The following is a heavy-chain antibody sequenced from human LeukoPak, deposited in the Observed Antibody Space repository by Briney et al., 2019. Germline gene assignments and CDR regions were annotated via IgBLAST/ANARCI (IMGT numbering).Heavy chain of an antibody. V-gene: IGHV3-23*01. J-gene: IGHJ4*02. CDR1: GFTFSSYA. Sequence: PGGSLRLSCAASGFTFSSYAMSWVRQAPGKGLEWVSAISGSGGSTYYADSVKGRFTISRDNSKNTLYLQMNSLRAEDTAVYYCAKPHQGLYCSGGSCYSVHWGQGTLVTVSS. CDR3: AKPHQGLYCSGGSCYSVH. CDR2: ISGSGGST. D-gene: IGHD2-15*01.